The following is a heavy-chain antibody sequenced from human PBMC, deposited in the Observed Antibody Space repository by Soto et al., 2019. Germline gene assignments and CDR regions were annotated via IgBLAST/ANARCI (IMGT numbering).Heavy chain of an antibody. Sequence: SEPLSLTCTVSGVSLNSGNYYWSWIRQHPGNGLEWIGYVYYSANTFYNLSLRTRVTLSSDTSKNQFSLQLTSVTAADTAVYYCARGFGDFDGNFYYYGMDVWGQGTTVTVSS. CDR2: VYYSANT. CDR1: GVSLNSGNYY. CDR3: ARGFGDFDGNFYYYGMDV. V-gene: IGHV4-31*03. D-gene: IGHD4-17*01. J-gene: IGHJ6*02.